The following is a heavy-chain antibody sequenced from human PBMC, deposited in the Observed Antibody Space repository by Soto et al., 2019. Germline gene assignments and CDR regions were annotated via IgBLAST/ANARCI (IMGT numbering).Heavy chain of an antibody. J-gene: IGHJ4*02. CDR2: ISSSGRTI. V-gene: IGHV3-48*03. Sequence: GGSLRLSCAASGFTFSSYEMNWVRQAPGKGLEWVSYISSSGRTIYYADSVKGRFTISRDNAKNSLYLQMNSLRAEDTAVYYCAREMFGRRHEYTGVDYWGQGTLVTVSS. CDR3: AREMFGRRHEYTGVDY. CDR1: GFTFSSYE. D-gene: IGHD3-10*02.